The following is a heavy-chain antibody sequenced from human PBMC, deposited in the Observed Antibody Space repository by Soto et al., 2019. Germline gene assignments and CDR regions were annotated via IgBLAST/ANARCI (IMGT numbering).Heavy chain of an antibody. CDR1: GFTFSSYS. CDR3: ARDGMITFGGVIAHFDI. D-gene: IGHD3-16*02. J-gene: IGHJ3*02. CDR2: ISSSSSYI. Sequence: GGSLRLSCAASGFTFSSYSMNWVRQAPGKGLEWVSSISSSSSYIYYADSVKGRFTISRDNAKNSLYLQMNSLRAEDTAVYYCARDGMITFGGVIAHFDIWGQGTMVTVSS. V-gene: IGHV3-21*01.